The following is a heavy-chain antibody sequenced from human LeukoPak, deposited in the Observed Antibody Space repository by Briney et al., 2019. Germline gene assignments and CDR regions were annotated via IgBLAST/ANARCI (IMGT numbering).Heavy chain of an antibody. Sequence: SETLSLTCTVSGGSISSSSYYWGWIRQPPGKGLEWIGSIYYSGSTYYNPSLKSRVTISVDTSKNQFSLKLSSVTAADTAVYYCARDPWFGEYQGADWGQGTLVTVSS. CDR2: IYYSGST. CDR3: ARDPWFGEYQGAD. CDR1: GGSISSSSYY. J-gene: IGHJ4*02. V-gene: IGHV4-39*07. D-gene: IGHD3-10*01.